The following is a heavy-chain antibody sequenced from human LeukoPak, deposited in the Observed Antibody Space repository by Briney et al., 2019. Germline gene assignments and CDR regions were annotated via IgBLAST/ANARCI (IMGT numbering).Heavy chain of an antibody. CDR1: GFTFSDYY. J-gene: IGHJ4*02. V-gene: IGHV3-11*04. Sequence: GGSLRLSCAASGFTFSDYYMSWIRQAPGKGLEWVSYISSSGSTIYYADSVKGRFTISRDNSKNTLYLQMNSLRAEDTAVYYRTKEDRYVRSGSRVTFDYWGQGTLVTVSS. D-gene: IGHD3-10*01. CDR3: TKEDRYVRSGSRVTFDY. CDR2: ISSSGSTI.